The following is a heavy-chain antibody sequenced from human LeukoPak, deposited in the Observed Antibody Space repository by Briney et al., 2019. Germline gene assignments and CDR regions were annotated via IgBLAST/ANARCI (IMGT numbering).Heavy chain of an antibody. Sequence: SETLSLTCAVYGGSFSGYYWSWIRQPPGKGLEWIGEINHSGSTNYNPSLKSRVTISVDTSKNQFSLKLSSVTAADTAVYYCARSRSGYSYDHAAFDIWGQGTMVTVSS. CDR3: ARSRSGYSYDHAAFDI. CDR2: INHSGST. V-gene: IGHV4-34*01. D-gene: IGHD5-18*01. CDR1: GGSFSGYY. J-gene: IGHJ3*02.